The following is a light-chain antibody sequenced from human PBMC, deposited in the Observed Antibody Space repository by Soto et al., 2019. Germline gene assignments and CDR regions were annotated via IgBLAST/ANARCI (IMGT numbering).Light chain of an antibody. J-gene: IGLJ1*01. V-gene: IGLV2-8*01. CDR3: SSYLNYNSEV. CDR2: EVN. Sequence: QSALTQPPSASGSPGRSVTISCTGTSTDVGSYNYVSWYQRHPGKAPKLIIYEVNKRPSGVPDRFSGSKSGNTASLTVSGLQAEDEADYYCSSYLNYNSEVFGTGTKLTVL. CDR1: STDVGSYNY.